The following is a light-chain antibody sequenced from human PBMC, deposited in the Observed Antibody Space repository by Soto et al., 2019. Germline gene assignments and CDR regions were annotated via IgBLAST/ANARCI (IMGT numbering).Light chain of an antibody. CDR3: SSYTSSSTLRV. J-gene: IGLJ2*01. V-gene: IGLV2-14*01. Sequence: ALTQPASVSGSPGQSITISCTGTSSDVGGYNYVSWYQQHPGKAPKLMIYDVSNRPSGVSNRFSGSKSGNTASLTISGLQAEDEADYYCSSYTSSSTLRVFGGGTKLTVL. CDR2: DVS. CDR1: SSDVGGYNY.